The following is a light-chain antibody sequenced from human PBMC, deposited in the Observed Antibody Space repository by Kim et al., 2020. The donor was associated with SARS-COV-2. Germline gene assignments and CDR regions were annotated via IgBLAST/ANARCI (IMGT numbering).Light chain of an antibody. V-gene: IGLV2-14*01. CDR2: DVS. CDR3: LSYTSTSTYV. Sequence: QSALTQPASVSGSPGQAITISCPGTTSDVGGYKYVSWYQQHPGKVPKLLIFDVSQRPSGVSNRFSGSKSGNTASLTISGLQAGDEADYYCLSYTSTSTYVFGSGTKVTVL. J-gene: IGLJ1*01. CDR1: TSDVGGYKY.